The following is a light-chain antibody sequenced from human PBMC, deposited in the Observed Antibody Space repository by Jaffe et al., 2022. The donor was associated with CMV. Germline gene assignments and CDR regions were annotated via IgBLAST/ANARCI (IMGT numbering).Light chain of an antibody. Sequence: QSALTQPASVSGSPGQSITISCTGTSSDVGGYNYVSWYQQYPGKAPKLIIYDVSDRPSGVSNRFSGSKSDNTASLTISGLRAEDEADYYCTSYTSINTLVFGGGTKLTVL. CDR3: TSYTSINTLV. CDR2: DVS. J-gene: IGLJ3*02. V-gene: IGLV2-14*03. CDR1: SSDVGGYNY.